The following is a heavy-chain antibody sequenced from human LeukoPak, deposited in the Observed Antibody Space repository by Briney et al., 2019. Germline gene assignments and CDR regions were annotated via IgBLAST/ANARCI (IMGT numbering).Heavy chain of an antibody. Sequence: GGSLRLSCAASGFTFSNHWMHWVRQAPGKGLECVSVISASGGKTYYADSVKGRFTISRDTSKTTISLQMNSLRVEDSAVYYCAKWTRTTLFRGDRARFDSWGQGTLVTVSS. CDR3: AKWTRTTLFRGDRARFDS. CDR2: ISASGGKT. D-gene: IGHD3-10*01. J-gene: IGHJ4*02. CDR1: GFTFSNHW. V-gene: IGHV3-23*01.